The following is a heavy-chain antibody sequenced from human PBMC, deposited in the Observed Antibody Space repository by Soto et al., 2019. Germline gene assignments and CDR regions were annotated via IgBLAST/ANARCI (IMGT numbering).Heavy chain of an antibody. Sequence: QVQLVESGGGVAQPGRSLRLSCAASGFTFSSYAMHWVRQAPGKGLEWVAVISYDGSNKYYADSVKGRFTISRDNSKNTLYLQMNSLRAEDTAVYYCARDREWELLSYYFDYWGQGTLVTVSS. V-gene: IGHV3-30-3*01. D-gene: IGHD1-26*01. CDR1: GFTFSSYA. CDR2: ISYDGSNK. J-gene: IGHJ4*02. CDR3: ARDREWELLSYYFDY.